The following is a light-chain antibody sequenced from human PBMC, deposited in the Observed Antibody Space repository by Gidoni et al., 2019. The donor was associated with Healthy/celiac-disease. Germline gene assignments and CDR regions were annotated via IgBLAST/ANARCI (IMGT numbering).Light chain of an antibody. J-gene: IGLJ1*01. V-gene: IGLV2-14*01. Sequence: QSALTQPAAVSQSPGQSITISCTGTSSVVGGYNYVSWYQQHPGKAPKLLIYDVSNRPSGVSLRFSGSKSGNTASLTISGLQAEDEADYYCSSYTSSSTLVFGTGTKVTVL. CDR1: SSVVGGYNY. CDR3: SSYTSSSTLV. CDR2: DVS.